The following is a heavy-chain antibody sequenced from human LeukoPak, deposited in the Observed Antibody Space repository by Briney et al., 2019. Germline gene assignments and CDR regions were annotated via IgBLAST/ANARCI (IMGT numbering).Heavy chain of an antibody. CDR1: GGSISSYY. V-gene: IGHV4-59*01. Sequence: PSETLSLTCTVSGGSISSYYWSWIRQPPGKGLEWIGYIYYSGSTNYNPSLKSRVTISVDTSKNQFSLKLSSVTAADTAVYYCARRRILNWFDPWGQGTLVTVSS. J-gene: IGHJ5*02. CDR3: ARRRILNWFDP. D-gene: IGHD2-21*01. CDR2: IYYSGST.